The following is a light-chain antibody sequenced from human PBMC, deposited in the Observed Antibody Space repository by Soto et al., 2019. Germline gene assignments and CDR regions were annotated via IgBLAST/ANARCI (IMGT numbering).Light chain of an antibody. J-gene: IGLJ2*01. CDR2: DDN. CDR1: SSNLGSNY. V-gene: IGLV1-51*01. Sequence: QSVLTQPPSVSAAPGQKVTISCSGSSSNLGSNYVSWYQQLPGTAPKLLIYDDNKRPSAIPDRFSGSKSGTSATLGITGLQTGDEADYYCGTLDSSLRAGVFGGGTKLTVL. CDR3: GTLDSSLRAGV.